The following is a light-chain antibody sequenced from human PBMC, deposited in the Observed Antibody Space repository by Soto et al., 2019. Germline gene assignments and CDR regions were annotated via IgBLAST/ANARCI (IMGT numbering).Light chain of an antibody. CDR3: CSYAGSSTWV. CDR1: SSDVGSYNL. J-gene: IGLJ3*02. V-gene: IGLV2-23*01. CDR2: EGS. Sequence: QSALTQPASVSGSPGQSITISCTGTSSDVGSYNLVAWYQQHPGKAPKLMIYEGSKRPSGVSNRFSGSKSGNTASLTISGPQADDEADYYCCSYAGSSTWVFGRGTKLTVL.